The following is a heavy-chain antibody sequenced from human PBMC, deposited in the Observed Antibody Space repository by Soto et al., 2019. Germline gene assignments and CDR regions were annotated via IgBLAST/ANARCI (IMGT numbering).Heavy chain of an antibody. Sequence: QVQLVQSGAEVKKPGSSVKVSCNASGGTFSSYTINWVRQAPGQGLEWMGRLIPIHNIRNYAQNFPDRVTITAYQSTSTVYMELSSLGSDDTAVYYCARSGVCKVDTCFRPADHWGQGVLVTVSS. V-gene: IGHV1-69*02. J-gene: IGHJ4*02. CDR1: GGTFSSYT. D-gene: IGHD2-15*01. CDR3: ARSGVCKVDTCFRPADH. CDR2: LIPIHNIR.